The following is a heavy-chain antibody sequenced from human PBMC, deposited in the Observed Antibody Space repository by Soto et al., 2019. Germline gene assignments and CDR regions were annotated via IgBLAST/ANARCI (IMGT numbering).Heavy chain of an antibody. CDR2: IYYTGSA. CDR3: ARVGTSYARRGLDV. V-gene: IGHV4-31*03. D-gene: IGHD7-27*01. J-gene: IGHJ6*02. CDR1: GGAIDRGGYY. Sequence: PSETLSLTCKVSGGAIDRGGYYWCWIRQHPGKGLEWIGHIYYTGSAYYKPSLKSRGSMSIDTSQNQFSLELISVTAADTAVYYCARVGTSYARRGLDVWGQGTTVTVSS.